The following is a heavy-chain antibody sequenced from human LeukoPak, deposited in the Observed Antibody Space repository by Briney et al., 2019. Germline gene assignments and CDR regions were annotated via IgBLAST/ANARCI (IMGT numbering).Heavy chain of an antibody. D-gene: IGHD3-22*01. J-gene: IGHJ4*02. V-gene: IGHV4-4*07. CDR2: IYTSGST. CDR1: GGSISSYY. Sequence: PSETLSLTCTVSGGSISSYYWSWIRQPAGKGLEWIGRIYTSGSTNYNPSLQSRVTISVDTSKNQFSLNLSSVTAADTAVYYCARDQSANYYDSRGFDQWGQGTLVTVSS. CDR3: ARDQSANYYDSRGFDQ.